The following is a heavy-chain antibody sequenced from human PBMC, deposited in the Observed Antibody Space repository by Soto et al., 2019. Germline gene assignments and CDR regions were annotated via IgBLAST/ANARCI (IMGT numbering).Heavy chain of an antibody. J-gene: IGHJ4*02. CDR1: GYTFTRYY. Sequence: APVKGSCKASGYTFTRYYMYWGGQAPGQGLEWMGIINPSGGSTSYAQKFQGRVTMTRDTSTSTVYMELSSLRSEDTAVYYCARSVVPAALSPDLDYWGQGTLVTVSS. D-gene: IGHD2-2*01. V-gene: IGHV1-46*01. CDR3: ARSVVPAALSPDLDY. CDR2: INPSGGST.